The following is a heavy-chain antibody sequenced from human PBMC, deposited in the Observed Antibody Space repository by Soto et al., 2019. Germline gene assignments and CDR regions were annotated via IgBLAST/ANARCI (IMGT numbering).Heavy chain of an antibody. CDR2: VYYTGNTST. CDR1: CASINNYY. J-gene: IGHJ4*02. V-gene: IGHV4-59*01. D-gene: IGHD5-12*01. Sequence: SETLSLTCSVSCASINNYYWSWIRQPPGKGLEWIGFVYYTGNTSTKYNPSLQSRVAMSVDSSKNQFSLKLTSMTAADTAIYYCAKYRRTDAEGYRLDFWGPGTLVTVSS. CDR3: AKYRRTDAEGYRLDF.